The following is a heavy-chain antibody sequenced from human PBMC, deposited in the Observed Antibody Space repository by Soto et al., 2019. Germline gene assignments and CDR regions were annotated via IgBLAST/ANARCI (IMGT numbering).Heavy chain of an antibody. J-gene: IGHJ6*02. CDR3: ARDGVLEAYTVTTNYYYYGMDV. CDR2: INWNGGST. Sequence: GGSLRLSCAASGFTFDDYGMSWVRQAPGKGLEWVSGINWNGGSTGYADSVKGRFTISRANAKNSLYLQMNSLRAEDTALYYCARDGVLEAYTVTTNYYYYGMDVWGQGTTVTVSS. D-gene: IGHD4-17*01. CDR1: GFTFDDYG. V-gene: IGHV3-20*04.